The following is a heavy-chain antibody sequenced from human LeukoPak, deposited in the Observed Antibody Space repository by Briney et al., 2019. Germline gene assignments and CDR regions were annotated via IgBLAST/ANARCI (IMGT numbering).Heavy chain of an antibody. CDR1: GYTFTSYY. J-gene: IGHJ4*02. D-gene: IGHD5-18*01. CDR3: AREPSGGYTYGLLLNY. Sequence: GASVKVSCKASGYTFTSYYMHWVRLAPGQGLEWMGIINPSGGSTSYAQKFQGRVTMTRDTSTTTVHMELSSLRSEDTAVYYCAREPSGGYTYGLLLNYWGQGTLVTVSS. CDR2: INPSGGST. V-gene: IGHV1-46*01.